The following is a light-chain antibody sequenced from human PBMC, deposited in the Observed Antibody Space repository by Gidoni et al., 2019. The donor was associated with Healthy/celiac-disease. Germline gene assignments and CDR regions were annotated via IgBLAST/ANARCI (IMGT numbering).Light chain of an antibody. CDR3: QQSYSSPPT. CDR1: QSITSY. CDR2: AAS. J-gene: IGKJ1*01. Sequence: DIQMTQSPSSLSASVGDRVYITCRAGQSITSYLNWYQQKPGKAPKLLIYAASSLQSGVPSRFSGSGSGTDFTLTISSLQPEDFATYYCQQSYSSPPTFGQGTKVEIK. V-gene: IGKV1-39*01.